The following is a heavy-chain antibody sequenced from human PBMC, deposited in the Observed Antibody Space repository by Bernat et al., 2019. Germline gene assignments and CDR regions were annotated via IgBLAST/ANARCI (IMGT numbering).Heavy chain of an antibody. V-gene: IGHV1-2*02. J-gene: IGHJ4*02. Sequence: QVQLVQSGAEVKKPGASVKVSCKASGYTFTGYYMHWVLQAPGQGLEWMGWINPNSGGTNYAQKLQGRDTMTRETSISTAYMELSRLRSDDTAVYYCERAYSSDWYRYDYWGQGTLVTVS. D-gene: IGHD6-19*01. CDR1: GYTFTGYY. CDR2: INPNSGGT. CDR3: ERAYSSDWYRYDY.